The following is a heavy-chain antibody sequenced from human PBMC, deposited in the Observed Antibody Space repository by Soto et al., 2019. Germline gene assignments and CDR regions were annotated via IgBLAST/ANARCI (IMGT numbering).Heavy chain of an antibody. J-gene: IGHJ5*02. D-gene: IGHD3-3*01. CDR3: ARVVLNTIFGVVIIRGWFDP. CDR1: GGTFSSYA. CDR2: IIPIFGTA. V-gene: IGHV1-69*12. Sequence: QVQLVQSGAAVKKPGSSVKVSCKASGGTFSSYAISWVRQAPGQGLEWMGGIIPIFGTANYAQKFQGRVTITADESTSTAYMELSSLRSEDTAVYYCARVVLNTIFGVVIIRGWFDPWGQGTLVTVSS.